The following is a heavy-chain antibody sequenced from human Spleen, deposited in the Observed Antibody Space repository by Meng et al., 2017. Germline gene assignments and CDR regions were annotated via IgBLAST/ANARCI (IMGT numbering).Heavy chain of an antibody. CDR3: ARLRSSSWIYYFDY. J-gene: IGHJ4*02. V-gene: IGHV4-59*01. D-gene: IGHD6-13*01. CDR1: GGSISSFY. CDR2: IYYTGTT. Sequence: QVQLQQWGAGLLKPSETLSLTCVVSGGSISSFYWSWIRQPPGKGLEWIGYIYYTGTTHYSPSLTRRLTISVDTSKNHLSLRLTSVTAADTAVYYCARLRSSSWIYYFDYWGQGTLVTVSS.